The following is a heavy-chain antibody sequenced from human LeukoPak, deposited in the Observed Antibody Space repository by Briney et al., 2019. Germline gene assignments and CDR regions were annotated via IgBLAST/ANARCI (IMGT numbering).Heavy chain of an antibody. J-gene: IGHJ6*02. V-gene: IGHV3-53*04. CDR2: IYSGGST. CDR3: ARMDIVATFNYYYGMDV. Sequence: GGSLRLSCAASGFTVSSNYMSWVRQAPGKGLECVSIIYSGGSTYYADSVKGRFTISRHNSKNTLYLQMNSLRAEDTAVYYCARMDIVATFNYYYGMDVWGQRTTVTVSS. D-gene: IGHD5-12*01. CDR1: GFTVSSNY.